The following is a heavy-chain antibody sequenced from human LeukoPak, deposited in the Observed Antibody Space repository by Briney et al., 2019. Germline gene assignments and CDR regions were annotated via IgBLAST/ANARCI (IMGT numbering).Heavy chain of an antibody. J-gene: IGHJ4*02. V-gene: IGHV3-48*04. Sequence: GGSLRLSCAASGFTFSSHAMSWVRQAPGKGLEWVSYISRSSSNIYYGDSVKGRFTISRDNAKNSLYLQMNSLRAEDTAVYYCARDSPLSSDWYADYWGQGTLVTVSS. CDR3: ARDSPLSSDWYADY. CDR2: ISRSSSNI. D-gene: IGHD6-19*01. CDR1: GFTFSSHA.